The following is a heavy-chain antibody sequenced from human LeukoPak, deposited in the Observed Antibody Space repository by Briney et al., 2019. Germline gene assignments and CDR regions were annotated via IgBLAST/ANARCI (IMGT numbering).Heavy chain of an antibody. D-gene: IGHD3-10*01. J-gene: IGHJ4*02. V-gene: IGHV1-8*01. CDR1: GYTFTSYD. CDR2: MNPNSGNT. CDR3: ARDSPHYYGSGCRV. Sequence: GASVKVSCKASGYTFTSYDINWVRQATGQGLEWMGWMNPNSGNTGYAQKFQGRVTMTRNTSISTAYMELSSLRSDDTAVYYCARDSPHYYGSGCRVWGQGTLVTVSS.